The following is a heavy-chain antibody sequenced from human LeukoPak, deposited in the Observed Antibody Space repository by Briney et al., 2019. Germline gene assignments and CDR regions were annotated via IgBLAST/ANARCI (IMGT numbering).Heavy chain of an antibody. CDR3: ARTGGSQGGNY. CDR2: ISGSPGST. D-gene: IGHD1-26*01. Sequence: PGGSLRLSCAASGFTFNTYGMSWVRQAPGKGLEWVSAISGSPGSTYYADSLKGRFTISRDNSKNTLDLQMNSLRAEDTAVYYCARTGGSQGGNYWGQGTLVTVSS. J-gene: IGHJ4*02. V-gene: IGHV3-23*01. CDR1: GFTFNTYG.